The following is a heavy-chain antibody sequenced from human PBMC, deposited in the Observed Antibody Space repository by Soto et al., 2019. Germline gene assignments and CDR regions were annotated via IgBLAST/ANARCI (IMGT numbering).Heavy chain of an antibody. CDR3: ARAQRLWFPSTHDNWFDP. Sequence: KPGGSLRLSCAASGFTFSSYSMNWVRQAPGKGLEWVSSISSSSSYIYYADSVKGRFTISRDNAKNPLYLQMNSLRAEDTAVYYCARAQRLWFPSTHDNWFDPWGQGTLVTVSS. J-gene: IGHJ5*02. CDR2: ISSSSSYI. D-gene: IGHD3-10*01. CDR1: GFTFSSYS. V-gene: IGHV3-21*01.